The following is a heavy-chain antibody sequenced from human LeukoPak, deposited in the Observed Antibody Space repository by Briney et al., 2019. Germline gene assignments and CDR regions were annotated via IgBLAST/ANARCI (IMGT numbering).Heavy chain of an antibody. CDR1: GYTFSTFF. J-gene: IGHJ4*02. CDR2: VNPSGGST. V-gene: IGHV1-46*01. Sequence: ASVKVSCKTSGYTFSTFFIHWVRQAPGQGFEWMGLVNPSGGSTSYTQKLRGRFTMTRDTSTSTAYMELSSLTSDDTAIYYCVRVGDTTWYDYWGQGTLVTVSS. CDR3: VRVGDTTWYDY. D-gene: IGHD3-16*01.